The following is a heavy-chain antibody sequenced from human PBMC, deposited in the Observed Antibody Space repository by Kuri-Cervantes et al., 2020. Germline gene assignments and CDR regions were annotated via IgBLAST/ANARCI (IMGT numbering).Heavy chain of an antibody. V-gene: IGHV1-46*01. CDR2: INPSGGST. CDR1: GYTFTSYY. CDR3: AKVHCGGGSCYNGIAKYYYGMDV. D-gene: IGHD2-15*01. Sequence: ASVKVSCKASGYTFTSYYMHWVRQAPGQGLEWMGIINPSGGSTSYAQKFQGRVTMTRDTSTRTAYMELSSLRSEDTAVYYCAKVHCGGGSCYNGIAKYYYGMDVWGQGTAVTVSS. J-gene: IGHJ6*02.